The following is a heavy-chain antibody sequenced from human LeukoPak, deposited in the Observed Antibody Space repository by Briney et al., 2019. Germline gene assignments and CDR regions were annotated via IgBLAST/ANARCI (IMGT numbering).Heavy chain of an antibody. V-gene: IGHV3-48*01. Sequence: GGSLRLSCAVSGFTFSGYSMKWVRQAPGKGLEWVSYISSSTTTRYHADSVKGRFTVSRENAKNSLYLQMDSLRAEDTAVYYCATDREDYDTSGYYLSDAFDIWGQGTMVTVSS. J-gene: IGHJ3*02. CDR1: GFTFSGYS. D-gene: IGHD3-22*01. CDR2: ISSSTTTR. CDR3: ATDREDYDTSGYYLSDAFDI.